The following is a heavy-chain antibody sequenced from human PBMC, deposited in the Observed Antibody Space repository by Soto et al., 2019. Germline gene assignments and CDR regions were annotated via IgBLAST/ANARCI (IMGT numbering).Heavy chain of an antibody. V-gene: IGHV3-53*01. D-gene: IGHD6-25*01. CDR3: APQRGGGGY. J-gene: IGHJ4*02. Sequence: EVQLVESGGGLIQPGGSLRLSCAVSGFTVSNNYMSWVRQAPGKGLEGVSVIYSGGYTAYGDSVKGRFTISRDNSKNTLYLQMNCQGAGDPAVFSCAPQRGGGGYWGQGTLVTVSS. CDR1: GFTVSNNY. CDR2: IYSGGYT.